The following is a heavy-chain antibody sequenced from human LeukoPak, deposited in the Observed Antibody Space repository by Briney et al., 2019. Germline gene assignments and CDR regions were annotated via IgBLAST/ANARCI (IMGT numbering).Heavy chain of an antibody. CDR3: TTGSTAPPYYFDY. CDR2: IKSRTDGGTT. V-gene: IGHV3-15*01. CDR1: GFTFSNAW. Sequence: PGGSLRLSCAASGFTFSNAWMSWVRQAPGKGLEWVGRIKSRTDGGTTDYAAPVKGRFTISRDDSKNTLYLQMNSLKTEDTAVYYCTTGSTAPPYYFDYWGQGTLVTVSS. J-gene: IGHJ4*02.